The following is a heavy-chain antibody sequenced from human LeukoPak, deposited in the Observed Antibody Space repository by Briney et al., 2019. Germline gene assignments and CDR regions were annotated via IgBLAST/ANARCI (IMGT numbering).Heavy chain of an antibody. CDR2: IYHSGST. D-gene: IGHD3-22*01. CDR3: ARVFYYDSSGYYYRGWAIPY. CDR1: GYSISSGYY. V-gene: IGHV4-38-2*02. J-gene: IGHJ4*02. Sequence: SETLSLTCTVSGYSISSGYYWGWIRQPPGKGLEWIGSIYHSGSTYYNPSLKSRVTISVDTSKNQFSLKLSSVTAADTAVYYCARVFYYDSSGYYYRGWAIPYWGQGPLVTVPS.